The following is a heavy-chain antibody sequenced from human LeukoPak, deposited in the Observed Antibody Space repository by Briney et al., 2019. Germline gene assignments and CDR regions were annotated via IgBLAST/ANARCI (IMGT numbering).Heavy chain of an antibody. V-gene: IGHV5-51*01. Sequence: GESLKFCSEASGYGFTGYWIWWVRQMRRRGLEWRGIIYYGDSDTRYSPSFQCQVTISADKSISTAYLQWSSLKASDTAMYYCARHATASGWIDYWRQAGMATVCS. CDR2: IYYGDSDT. D-gene: IGHD6-19*01. J-gene: IGHJ4*02. CDR3: ARHATASGWIDY. CDR1: GYGFTGYW.